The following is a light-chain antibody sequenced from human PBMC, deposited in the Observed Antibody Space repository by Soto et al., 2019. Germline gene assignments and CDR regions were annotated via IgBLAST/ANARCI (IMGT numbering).Light chain of an antibody. CDR3: QQRSNWPSIT. CDR1: QSVSSN. V-gene: IGKV3-11*01. J-gene: IGKJ5*01. CDR2: GAS. Sequence: PGERATLSCRASQSVSSNLAWYQQKPGQAPRLLIYGASTRATGIPARFSGSGSGTDFTLTISSLEPEDFAVYYCQQRSNWPSITFGQGTRLEIK.